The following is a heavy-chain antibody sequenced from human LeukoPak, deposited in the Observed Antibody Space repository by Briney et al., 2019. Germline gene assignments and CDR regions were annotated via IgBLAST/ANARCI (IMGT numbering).Heavy chain of an antibody. CDR3: ARTGYYFDY. CDR2: IYYSGST. Sequence: SETLSLTCTVSGGSISSYYWSWIRQPPGKGLEWIGSIYYSGSTYYNPSLKSRVAISVDTSKNQFSLKLSSVTAADTAVYYCARTGYYFDYWGQGTLVTVSS. CDR1: GGSISSYY. J-gene: IGHJ4*02. D-gene: IGHD1/OR15-1a*01. V-gene: IGHV4-39*07.